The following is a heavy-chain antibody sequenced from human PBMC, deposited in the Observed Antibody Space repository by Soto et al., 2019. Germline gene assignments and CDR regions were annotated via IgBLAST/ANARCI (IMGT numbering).Heavy chain of an antibody. CDR1: GFTFSSYG. CDR2: ISYDGSNK. J-gene: IGHJ5*02. V-gene: IGHV3-30*18. CDR3: AKGARVGTPTDWFDP. D-gene: IGHD5-12*01. Sequence: QVQLVESGGGVVQPGRSLRLSCAASGFTFSSYGMHWVRQAPGKGLEWVAVISYDGSNKYYADSVKGRFTISRDNSKNTLYLQMNSLRAEDTAVYYCAKGARVGTPTDWFDPWGQGTLVTVSS.